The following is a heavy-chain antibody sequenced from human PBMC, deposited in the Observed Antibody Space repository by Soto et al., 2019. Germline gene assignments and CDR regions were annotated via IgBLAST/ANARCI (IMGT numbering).Heavy chain of an antibody. CDR2: IYYSGST. J-gene: IGHJ5*02. V-gene: IGHV4-39*01. CDR3: ARHPSPYSSSLNWFDT. D-gene: IGHD6-13*01. CDR1: VGSISISSYY. Sequence: SETLSVTCILSVGSISISSYYWGWIRQPPGKGLEWIGSIYYSGSTYYNPSLKSRVTISVDTSKNQFSMKLSSVTAADTAVYYCARHPSPYSSSLNWFDTWGQGTLVTVSS.